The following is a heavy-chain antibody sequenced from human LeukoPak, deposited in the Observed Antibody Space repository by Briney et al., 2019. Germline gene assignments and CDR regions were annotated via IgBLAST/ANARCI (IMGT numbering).Heavy chain of an antibody. CDR3: ASWEAVHGGIAADGESGYYYYMDV. Sequence: SETLSLTCTVSGYSISSSYYWGWIRQPPGKGLEWIGSIYHSGSTYYNPSLKSRVTISADTSKNQFSLKLSSVTAADTAVYYCASWEAVHGGIAADGESGYYYYMDVWGKGTTVTVSS. CDR1: GYSISSSYY. V-gene: IGHV4-38-2*02. CDR2: IYHSGST. D-gene: IGHD6-13*01. J-gene: IGHJ6*03.